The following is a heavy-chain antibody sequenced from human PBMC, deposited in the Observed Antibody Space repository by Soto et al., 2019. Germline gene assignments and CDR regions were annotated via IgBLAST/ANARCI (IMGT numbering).Heavy chain of an antibody. J-gene: IGHJ4*02. D-gene: IGHD6-19*01. CDR3: ARDAQPKGVAADGASDY. Sequence: QVQLVQSGPEVKNPGASVKVSCKASGYTFKNYGIKWVRQAPGQGLEWVGWINTYNGNRYSAEKFQGRVTMTTDTYMSTTYMELKSLTSDDTGVYYCARDAQPKGVAADGASDYWGQGTLVTVSS. CDR2: INTYNGNR. CDR1: GYTFKNYG. V-gene: IGHV1-18*01.